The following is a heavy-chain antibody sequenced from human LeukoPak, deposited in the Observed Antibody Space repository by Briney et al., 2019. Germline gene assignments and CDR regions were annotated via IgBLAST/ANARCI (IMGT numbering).Heavy chain of an antibody. J-gene: IGHJ4*02. D-gene: IGHD3-22*01. Sequence: PGGSLRLSCAASGFTFSDYGMHWVRQAPGKGLEWVAVISYDGSNKYYADSVKGRFTISRDNSKNTLYLQMNSLRSEDTAVYYCARLADYDSSGYLSYWGQGTLVTVSS. V-gene: IGHV3-30*03. CDR2: ISYDGSNK. CDR3: ARLADYDSSGYLSY. CDR1: GFTFSDYG.